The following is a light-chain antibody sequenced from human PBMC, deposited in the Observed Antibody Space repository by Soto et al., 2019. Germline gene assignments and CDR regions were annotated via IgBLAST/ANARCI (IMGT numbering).Light chain of an antibody. CDR2: YVS. CDR3: SSYTGSSSYV. V-gene: IGLV2-14*03. Sequence: QSALTQPASVSGSPGQSITISCTGTSSDVGGYNYVSWYQQHPGKAPNLMIYYVSHRPSGVSYRFSGSKSGNTASLTISGLQADDEADYSCSSYTGSSSYVFGTGTKLTVL. CDR1: SSDVGGYNY. J-gene: IGLJ1*01.